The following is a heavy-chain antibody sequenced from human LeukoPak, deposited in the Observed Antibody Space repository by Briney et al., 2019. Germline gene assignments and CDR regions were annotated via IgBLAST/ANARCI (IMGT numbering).Heavy chain of an antibody. J-gene: IGHJ6*03. CDR2: FDPEDGET. V-gene: IGHV1-24*01. CDR3: ATSPFVDKPYYYYMDV. D-gene: IGHD3-10*01. Sequence: ASVKVSCKVSGYTLTELSMHWVRQAPGKGLEWMGGFDPEDGETLYAQKFQGRVTMTEDTSTDTAYMELSSLRSEDTAVYYCATSPFVDKPYYYYMDVWGKGTTVTVSS. CDR1: GYTLTELS.